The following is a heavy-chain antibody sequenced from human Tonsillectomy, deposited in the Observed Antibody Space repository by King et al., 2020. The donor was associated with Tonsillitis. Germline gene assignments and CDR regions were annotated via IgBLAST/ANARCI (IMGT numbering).Heavy chain of an antibody. CDR3: ARVRVVVPAPKPDFDY. D-gene: IGHD2-2*01. Sequence: QLQESGPGLVKPSQTLSLTCNVSGDSISSGDYYWSWIRQPPGKGLEWIGYIYYSGSTYNNPSLRSRVAISVDTSKNQFSLKLSSVTAADTAVYYCARVRVVVPAPKPDFDYWGQGTLVTVSS. CDR2: IYYSGST. CDR1: GDSISSGDYY. V-gene: IGHV4-30-4*01. J-gene: IGHJ4*02.